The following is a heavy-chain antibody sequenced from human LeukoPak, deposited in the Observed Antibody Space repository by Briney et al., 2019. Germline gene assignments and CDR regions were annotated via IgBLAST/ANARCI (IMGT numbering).Heavy chain of an antibody. CDR2: ISWDGGST. CDR1: GFTFDDYA. D-gene: IGHD3-3*01. Sequence: GGSLRLSCAASGFTFDDYAMHWVRQAPGKGLEWVSLISWDGGSTYYADSVKGRFTISRDNSKNSLYLQMNSLRAEDTALYYCAKDHIPPRGFWSGRFDYWGQGTLVTVSS. J-gene: IGHJ4*02. V-gene: IGHV3-43D*03. CDR3: AKDHIPPRGFWSGRFDY.